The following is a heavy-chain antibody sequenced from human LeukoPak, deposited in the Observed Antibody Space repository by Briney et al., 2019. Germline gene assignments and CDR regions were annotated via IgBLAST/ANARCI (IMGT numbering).Heavy chain of an antibody. CDR3: ARETGNRFDP. Sequence: PSETLSLTCTVSGGSISSYYWSWIRQPPGKGLEWIGYIYYSGSTNYNPSLKSRVTISVDTSKNQYSLKLSSVTPADTAVYYCARETGNRFDPWGQGTLFTVSS. J-gene: IGHJ5*02. D-gene: IGHD3-10*01. CDR1: GGSISSYY. V-gene: IGHV4-59*01. CDR2: IYYSGST.